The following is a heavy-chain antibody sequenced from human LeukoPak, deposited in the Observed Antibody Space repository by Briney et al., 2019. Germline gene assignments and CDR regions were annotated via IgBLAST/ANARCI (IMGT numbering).Heavy chain of an antibody. CDR2: ISDSGGST. J-gene: IGHJ4*02. Sequence: PGGSLRLSCAASGFTFSSNATSWVRQAPGKGLEWVSAISDSGGSTYYADSVKGRFTISRDNSKNTLYLQMNSLRAEDTAVYYCAKDLRFLEWSTPSFDYWGQGTLVTVSS. D-gene: IGHD3-3*01. CDR3: AKDLRFLEWSTPSFDY. CDR1: GFTFSSNA. V-gene: IGHV3-23*01.